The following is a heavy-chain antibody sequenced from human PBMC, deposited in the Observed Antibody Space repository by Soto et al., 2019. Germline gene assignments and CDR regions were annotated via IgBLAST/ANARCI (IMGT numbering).Heavy chain of an antibody. Sequence: QVQLQESGPGLVEPSETLSLMCTVSGGSITNYYWCWIRQSPAKGLEWIGYISDSGSTKYNPCLTSRVTISVDTSKNQFSVKLTSVTAADTAGYYCAGERVGHSAMHVWGQGTTVTVSS. CDR3: AGERVGHSAMHV. CDR1: GGSITNYY. J-gene: IGHJ6*01. V-gene: IGHV4-59*01. D-gene: IGHD1-26*01. CDR2: ISDSGST.